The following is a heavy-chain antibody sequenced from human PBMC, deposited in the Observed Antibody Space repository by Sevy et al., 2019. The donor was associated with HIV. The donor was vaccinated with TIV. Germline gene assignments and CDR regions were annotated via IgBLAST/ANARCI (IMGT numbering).Heavy chain of an antibody. J-gene: IGHJ5*02. CDR1: GGSISSYY. CDR3: ARSRGPLPPLSWFDP. Sequence: SETLSLTCTVSGGSISSYYWSWIRQPPGKGLEWIGYIYYSGSTNYNPSLKSRVTISVDTSKNQFSLKLSSVTAADTAVDYCARSRGPLPPLSWFDPWGQGTLVTVSS. V-gene: IGHV4-59*01. CDR2: IYYSGST. D-gene: IGHD3-10*01.